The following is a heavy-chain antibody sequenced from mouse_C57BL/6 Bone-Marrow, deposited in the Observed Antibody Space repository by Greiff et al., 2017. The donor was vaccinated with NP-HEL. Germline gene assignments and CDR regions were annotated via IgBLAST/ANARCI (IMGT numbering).Heavy chain of an antibody. V-gene: IGHV1-22*01. D-gene: IGHD1-1*01. CDR2: INPNNGGT. CDR1: GYTFTDYN. CDR3: ARGDDYYGSSYYWYCDV. Sequence: EVQLQQSGPELVKPGASVKMSCKASGYTFTDYNMHWVKQSHGKSLEWIGYINPNNGGTSYNQKFKGKATLTVNKSSSTAYMELRSLTSEDSAVYYCARGDDYYGSSYYWYCDVWGTGTTVTVSS. J-gene: IGHJ1*03.